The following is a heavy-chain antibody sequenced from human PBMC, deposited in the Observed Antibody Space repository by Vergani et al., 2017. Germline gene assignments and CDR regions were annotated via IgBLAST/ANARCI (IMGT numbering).Heavy chain of an antibody. J-gene: IGHJ4*02. CDR1: GFTFSSYG. Sequence: QVQLVESGGGVVQPGRSLRLSCAASGFTFSSYGMHWVRQAPGKGLEWVAVISYDGSNKYYADSVKGRFTISRDNSKNTLYLQMNSLRAEDTAVYYCAKDPSGDYVRYFDYWGQGTLVTVSS. V-gene: IGHV3-30*18. D-gene: IGHD4-17*01. CDR3: AKDPSGDYVRYFDY. CDR2: ISYDGSNK.